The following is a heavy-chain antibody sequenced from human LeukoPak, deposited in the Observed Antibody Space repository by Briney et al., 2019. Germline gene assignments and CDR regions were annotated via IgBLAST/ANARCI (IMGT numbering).Heavy chain of an antibody. Sequence: PGGSLRLSCAASGFTFSSYAMSWVRQPAGKGLEWVSYISSSGSTIYYAASVNGRFTLSRDNAKTSLYLQVHSLRDEDTAVYYCATDGVKLGPTAFAYWGQGTLVTVSS. CDR1: GFTFSSYA. D-gene: IGHD1-26*01. CDR3: ATDGVKLGPTAFAY. J-gene: IGHJ4*02. V-gene: IGHV3-48*02. CDR2: ISSSGSTI.